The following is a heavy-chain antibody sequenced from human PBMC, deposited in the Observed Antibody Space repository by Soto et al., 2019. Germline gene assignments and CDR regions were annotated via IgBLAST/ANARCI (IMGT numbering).Heavy chain of an antibody. D-gene: IGHD3-22*01. CDR1: GFTCSSND. J-gene: IGHJ3*01. V-gene: IGHV3-53*01. CDR3: ATRPLLPGAP. CDR2: IYRSGST. Sequence: EVQLVESGGGWIQPGGSLRLSCAASGFTCSSNDMNWVRQAPGKGLEWVSLIYRSGSTSYADSVKGRFTISRDNSKNTLYLQMSSLRAEDTAVYYCATRPLLPGAPWGQGTMVTVSS.